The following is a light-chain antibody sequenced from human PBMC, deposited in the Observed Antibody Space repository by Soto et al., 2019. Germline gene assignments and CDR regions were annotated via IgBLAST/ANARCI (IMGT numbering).Light chain of an antibody. Sequence: AIRMTQSPSSLSASTGDRVTIXXRASQGVSSWLAWFQQKPGKAPKLXIYAASSLQSGVPSRFSGSGSGTDFTLTISSLQPEDFGTYYCQQSYTSPVTFGGGTKVDIK. V-gene: IGKV1-8*01. CDR1: QGVSSW. CDR2: AAS. CDR3: QQSYTSPVT. J-gene: IGKJ4*01.